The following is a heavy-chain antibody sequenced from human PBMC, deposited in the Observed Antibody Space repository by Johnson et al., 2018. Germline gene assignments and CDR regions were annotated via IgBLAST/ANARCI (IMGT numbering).Heavy chain of an antibody. J-gene: IGHJ1*01. CDR3: AKDRAYYYDSSGYYNAEYFQH. Sequence: QVQLVQSGGGVVQPGRSLRLSCAASGFTFSSYGMHWVRQAPGKGLEGVAVISYAGSKKYYADSVKGRFTISRDNSKNTLNLQMNSLRAEDTAVYNCAKDRAYYYDSSGYYNAEYFQHWGQGTLVTVSS. V-gene: IGHV3-30*18. CDR1: GFTFSSYG. CDR2: ISYAGSKK. D-gene: IGHD3-22*01.